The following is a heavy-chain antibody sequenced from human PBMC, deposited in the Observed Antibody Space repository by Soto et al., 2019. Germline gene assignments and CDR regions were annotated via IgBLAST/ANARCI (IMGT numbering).Heavy chain of an antibody. Sequence: EVQLVESGGGLVQPGGSLRLSCAASGFTFSLYSMSWVRQAPGKGLVWVSYISRSSTGIHYADSVKGRFTISRDDVTNSMHLQMNSLRDGDTAVYYCARAVTWGLDVWGQGTTVSTSS. CDR2: ISRSSTGI. D-gene: IGHD3-10*01. CDR1: GFTFSLYS. V-gene: IGHV3-48*02. CDR3: ARAVTWGLDV. J-gene: IGHJ6*01.